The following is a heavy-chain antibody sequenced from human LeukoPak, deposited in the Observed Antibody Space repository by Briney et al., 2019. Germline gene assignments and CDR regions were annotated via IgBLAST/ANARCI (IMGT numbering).Heavy chain of an antibody. J-gene: IGHJ4*02. V-gene: IGHV3-30*02. D-gene: IGHD6-13*01. Sequence: PGGSLRLSCAASGFTFSRYGMHWVRQAPGKGLEWVAFIRYDESTKYYADSVKGRFTLSRDNAGNSLYLQMNSLRAEDTAVYYCARIGEQQLVLDYFDYWGQGTLVTVSS. CDR3: ARIGEQQLVLDYFDY. CDR2: IRYDESTK. CDR1: GFTFSRYG.